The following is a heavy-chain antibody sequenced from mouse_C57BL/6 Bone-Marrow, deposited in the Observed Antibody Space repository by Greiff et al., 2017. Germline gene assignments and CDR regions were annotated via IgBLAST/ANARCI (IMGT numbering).Heavy chain of an antibody. J-gene: IGHJ3*01. D-gene: IGHD2-4*01. Sequence: QVQLQQSGAELAKPGASVKLSCKASGYTFTSYWMHWVKQRPGQGLEWIGYINPSSGYTKYNQKFKDKATLTAEKSSSTAYMQLSSLTYEDSAVYYCARCYYDYDGGPWFAYWGQGTLVTVSA. CDR1: GYTFTSYW. V-gene: IGHV1-7*01. CDR2: INPSSGYT. CDR3: ARCYYDYDGGPWFAY.